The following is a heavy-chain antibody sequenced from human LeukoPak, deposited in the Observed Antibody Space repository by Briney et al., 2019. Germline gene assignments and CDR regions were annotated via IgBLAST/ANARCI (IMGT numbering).Heavy chain of an antibody. D-gene: IGHD6-13*01. Sequence: GGSLRLSCAASGFTFSSYSMNWVRQAPGKGLEWVSSISSSSSYIYYADSVKGRFTISRDNAKNSLYLQMNSLRAEDTAVYYLARDTYSSSFNYYYGMDVWGQGTTVTVSS. V-gene: IGHV3-21*01. J-gene: IGHJ6*02. CDR1: GFTFSSYS. CDR3: ARDTYSSSFNYYYGMDV. CDR2: ISSSSSYI.